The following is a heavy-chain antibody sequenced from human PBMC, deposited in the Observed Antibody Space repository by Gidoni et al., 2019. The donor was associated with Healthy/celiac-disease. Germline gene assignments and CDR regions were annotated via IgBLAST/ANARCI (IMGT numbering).Heavy chain of an antibody. V-gene: IGHV2-70*15. Sequence: QVTLRESGPALVKPTQTLTLTCTFSGFSLSTRGMGVRWIRQPPGKALEWLARNDWDDDKYYSTSLKTRLTISKDTSKNQVVLTMTNMDPVDTATYYCARIRAGMMTTVTLFDYWGQGTLVTVSS. CDR3: ARIRAGMMTTVTLFDY. J-gene: IGHJ4*02. CDR2: NDWDDDK. CDR1: GFSLSTRGMG. D-gene: IGHD4-4*01.